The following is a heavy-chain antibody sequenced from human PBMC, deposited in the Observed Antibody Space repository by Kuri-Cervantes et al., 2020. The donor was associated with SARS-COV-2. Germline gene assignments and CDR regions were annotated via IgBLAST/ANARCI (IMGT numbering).Heavy chain of an antibody. V-gene: IGHV1-46*01. Sequence: ASVKVSCKASGYTFTSYYMHWVRQAPGQGLEWMGIINPSGGSTSYAQKFPGRVTMTRDTSTSTAYMELSSLRSEDTAVYYCARDAYCGGDCYSGFSYWGQGTLVTVSS. D-gene: IGHD2-21*02. CDR3: ARDAYCGGDCYSGFSY. J-gene: IGHJ4*02. CDR1: GYTFTSYY. CDR2: INPSGGST.